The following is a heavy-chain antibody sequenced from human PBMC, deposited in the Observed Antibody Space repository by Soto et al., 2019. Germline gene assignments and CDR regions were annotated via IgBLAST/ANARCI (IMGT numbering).Heavy chain of an antibody. V-gene: IGHV1-8*01. Sequence: QVQLVQSGAEVRKPGASVKVSCKASGYTFTSYDINWVRQAPGQGLEWMGWMKPNSGNTGYVQKFQGRVTMTRDTSISTAYMELSGLRSENTAVYYCTRGFKLQLPTYWGQGTLVTVSS. J-gene: IGHJ4*02. CDR2: MKPNSGNT. CDR1: GYTFTSYD. CDR3: TRGFKLQLPTY. D-gene: IGHD1-7*01.